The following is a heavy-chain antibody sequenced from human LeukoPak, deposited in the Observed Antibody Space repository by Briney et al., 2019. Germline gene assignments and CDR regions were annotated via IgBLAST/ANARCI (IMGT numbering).Heavy chain of an antibody. J-gene: IGHJ4*02. V-gene: IGHV1-2*02. Sequence: ASVKVSCKASGYTFTGYYMHWVRQAPGQGLEWMGWINPNSGGTNYAQEFQGRVTMTRDTSISTAYMELSRLRSDDTAVYYCARVPRYYGDYTYDYWGQGTLVTVSS. CDR1: GYTFTGYY. CDR2: INPNSGGT. D-gene: IGHD4-17*01. CDR3: ARVPRYYGDYTYDY.